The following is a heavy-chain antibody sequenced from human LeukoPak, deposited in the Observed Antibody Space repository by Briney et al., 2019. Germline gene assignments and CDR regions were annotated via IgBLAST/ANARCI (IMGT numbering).Heavy chain of an antibody. CDR3: ARGGGYASPIGY. D-gene: IGHD5-12*01. J-gene: IGHJ4*02. CDR2: IYHSGST. Sequence: SDTLSLTCTLSGGSISTYYWSWIRQPPGKGVEWIGYIYHSGSTNYNPSLKSRVTISVDTSKNQFSLNLSSVTAADTAVYYCARGGGYASPIGYWGQGALVTVSS. V-gene: IGHV4-59*07. CDR1: GGSISTYY.